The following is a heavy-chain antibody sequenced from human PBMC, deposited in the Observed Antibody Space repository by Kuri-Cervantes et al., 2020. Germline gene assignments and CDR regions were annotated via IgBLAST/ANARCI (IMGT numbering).Heavy chain of an antibody. V-gene: IGHV3-30*02. CDR3: AREGPPLYSDALDI. J-gene: IGHJ3*02. D-gene: IGHD2-15*01. Sequence: GESLKISCAASGFTFKTYGMHWVRQAPGKGLEWVPIIWYDGSNKFYAESVKGRFTISRDNSKNTLYLQMNSLRAEDTAVYYCAREGPPLYSDALDIWGQGTMVTVSS. CDR1: GFTFKTYG. CDR2: IWYDGSNK.